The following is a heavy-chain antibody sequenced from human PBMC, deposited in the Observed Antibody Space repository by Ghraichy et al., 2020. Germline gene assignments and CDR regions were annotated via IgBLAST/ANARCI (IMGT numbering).Heavy chain of an antibody. CDR2: IYYSGST. CDR1: GGSISSGGYY. D-gene: IGHD3-10*01. J-gene: IGHJ4*02. Sequence: SETLSLTCTVSGGSISSGGYYWSWICQHPGKGLEWIGYIYYSGSTYYNPSLKSRVTISVDTSKYQFSLKLSSVTAADTAVYSCARGYYYFDYWGQGTLVTVSS. CDR3: ARGYYYFDY. V-gene: IGHV4-31*03.